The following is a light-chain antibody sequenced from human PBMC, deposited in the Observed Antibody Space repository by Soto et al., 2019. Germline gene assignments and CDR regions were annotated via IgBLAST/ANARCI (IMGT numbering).Light chain of an antibody. J-gene: IGKJ3*01. Sequence: DIQMTQSPSSLSASVGDRVTITCQASQDISNYLNWYQQKPWKAPKLLIYDASNLETGVPSRFSGSGSGTDFTFTISSLQPEDIATYSCQQYDTLPFTFGPGTKVDIK. CDR1: QDISNY. V-gene: IGKV1-33*01. CDR3: QQYDTLPFT. CDR2: DAS.